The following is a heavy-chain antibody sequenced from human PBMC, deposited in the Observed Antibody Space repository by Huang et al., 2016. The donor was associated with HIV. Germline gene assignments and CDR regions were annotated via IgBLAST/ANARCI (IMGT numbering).Heavy chain of an antibody. D-gene: IGHD3-3*01. Sequence: QVRLEQWGQGLLKPSETLSLTCAVSGASFNTYYWSWVRQSPAKGLEWVGERKPGGCTNVNPALKRRVTMKVDTYKNQFYLKCRARTAADAAIYYCARMPTPSYYDTWSLSPVEEDFFYYNLDVWGQGTPVSVSS. CDR1: GASFNTYY. V-gene: IGHV4-34*02. CDR3: ARMPTPSYYDTWSLSPVEEDFFYYNLDV. CDR2: RKPGGCT. J-gene: IGHJ6*02.